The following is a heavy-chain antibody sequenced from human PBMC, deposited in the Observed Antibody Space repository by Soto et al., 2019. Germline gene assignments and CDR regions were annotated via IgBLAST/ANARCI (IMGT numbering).Heavy chain of an antibody. J-gene: IGHJ4*02. CDR1: GFTFSNYW. D-gene: IGHD7-27*01. Sequence: LRLSCAASGFTFSNYWTHWVRQAPGKGLVWVSRINGDGSTTTYADFVKGRFTISRDNAKNTLYLQMDSLGADDTAVYYCTRGGTSATYWGLFDYWGQGALVTVSS. CDR2: INGDGSTT. CDR3: TRGGTSATYWGLFDY. V-gene: IGHV3-74*01.